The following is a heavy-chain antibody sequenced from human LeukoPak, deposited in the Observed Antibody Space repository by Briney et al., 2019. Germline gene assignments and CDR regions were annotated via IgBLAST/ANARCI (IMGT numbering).Heavy chain of an antibody. D-gene: IGHD6-13*01. CDR3: ARGLGLVAAGIY. J-gene: IGHJ4*02. CDR1: GGSISSGSYY. CDR2: IYTSGST. V-gene: IGHV4-61*02. Sequence: PSETLSLTCTVSGGSISSGSYYWSWIRQPAGKGLEWIGRIYTSGSTNYNPSLKSRVTMSVDTFKNQFSLKLSSVTAADTAVYYCARGLGLVAAGIYWGQGTLVTVSS.